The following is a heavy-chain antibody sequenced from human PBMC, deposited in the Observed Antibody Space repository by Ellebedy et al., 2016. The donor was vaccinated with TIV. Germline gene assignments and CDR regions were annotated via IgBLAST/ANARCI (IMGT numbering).Heavy chain of an antibody. Sequence: PGGSLRLSCAASGVSFSNYAMSWVRQAPGKGLEWVAAISGSGMSTYYVDSVKGRFTISRDNSKDTFYLQMNRLRVEDTAVYYCAKDLANWGIRFFDLWGRGTLVTVSS. CDR3: AKDLANWGIRFFDL. J-gene: IGHJ2*01. V-gene: IGHV3-23*01. CDR1: GVSFSNYA. D-gene: IGHD7-27*01. CDR2: ISGSGMST.